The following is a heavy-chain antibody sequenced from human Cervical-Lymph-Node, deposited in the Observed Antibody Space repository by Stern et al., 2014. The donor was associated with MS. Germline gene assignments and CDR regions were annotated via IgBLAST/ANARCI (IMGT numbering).Heavy chain of an antibody. CDR1: GYTFTSYG. CDR2: ISAYNGNT. D-gene: IGHD6-19*01. Sequence: MQLVESGAEVKKPGASVKVSCKASGYTFTSYGISWVRQAPGQGLEWMGWISAYNGNTNYAQKIQGRVTMTTDTSTSTAYMELRSLRSDDTAVYYCARTNTMAVAGTGYSYWGQGTLVTVSS. CDR3: ARTNTMAVAGTGYSY. J-gene: IGHJ4*02. V-gene: IGHV1-18*01.